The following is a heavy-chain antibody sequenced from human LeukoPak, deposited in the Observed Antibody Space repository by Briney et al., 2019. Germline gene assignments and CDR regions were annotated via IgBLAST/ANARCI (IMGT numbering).Heavy chain of an antibody. CDR1: GYSFPNYW. Sequence: KAGESLKISCKGSGYSFPNYWIGWVRQMPGKGLEWMGIIYPGDSHTRYSPSFQDQVTISVDKSIRTAYLQWGSLKASDTAMYYCARGPYAYTSSATLGSYNWFDPWGQGSLVTVSS. J-gene: IGHJ5*02. CDR2: IYPGDSHT. V-gene: IGHV5-51*01. CDR3: ARGPYAYTSSATLGSYNWFDP. D-gene: IGHD2-2*02.